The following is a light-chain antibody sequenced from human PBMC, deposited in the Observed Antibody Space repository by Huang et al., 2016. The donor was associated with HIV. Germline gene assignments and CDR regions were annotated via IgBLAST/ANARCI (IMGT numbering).Light chain of an antibody. J-gene: IGKJ2*01. V-gene: IGKV3-20*01. Sequence: EVVLTQSPGTLSLSPGERATLSCRASQTISSNYFAWYQQKPGQAPRLLIYGTSNRSTGSPDRFSGSWSGTDCTLTISRLEPEDFAVYYCQQYGNSPPYTFGQGTTLDIK. CDR3: QQYGNSPPYT. CDR1: QTISSNY. CDR2: GTS.